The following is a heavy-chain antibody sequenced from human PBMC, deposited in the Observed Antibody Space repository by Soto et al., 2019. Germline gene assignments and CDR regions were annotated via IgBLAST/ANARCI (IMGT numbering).Heavy chain of an antibody. CDR1: GGTFSSYA. V-gene: IGHV1-69*06. J-gene: IGHJ4*02. CDR3: ARAPEKYSSSSLLGD. CDR2: IIPIFGTA. Sequence: SVKVSCKASGGTFSSYAISWVRQAPGQGLEWMGGIIPIFGTANYAQKFQGRVTITADKSTSTAYMELSSLRSEDTAVYYCARAPEKYSSSSLLGDWGPGTLVTVSS. D-gene: IGHD6-6*01.